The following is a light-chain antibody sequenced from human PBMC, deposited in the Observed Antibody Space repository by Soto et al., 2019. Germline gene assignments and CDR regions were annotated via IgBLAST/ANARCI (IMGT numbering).Light chain of an antibody. J-gene: IGKJ1*01. V-gene: IGKV3-20*01. CDR3: QQYGTSPT. CDR1: QSVSSNF. CDR2: GAS. Sequence: EIVLTQSPATLSLSPGERATLSCRASQSVSSNFLAWYQQKPGQAPTLLISGASSRATGIPDRFSGSGSGTDFTLTISRLEPEDFAVYYCQQYGTSPTFGQGTKVDIK.